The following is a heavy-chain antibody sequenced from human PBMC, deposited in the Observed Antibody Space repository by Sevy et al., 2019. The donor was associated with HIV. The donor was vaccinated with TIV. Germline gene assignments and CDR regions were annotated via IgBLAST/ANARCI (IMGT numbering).Heavy chain of an antibody. J-gene: IGHJ5*02. CDR2: IYSGGST. D-gene: IGHD2-2*01. V-gene: IGHV3-53*01. CDR1: GFTVSSNY. CDR3: ARDTPARFDP. Sequence: GGSLRLSCAASGFTVSSNYMSWVRQAPGKGLEWVSVIYSGGSTYYADSVKGRFAISRDNFKNTLYLQMNSLRAEDTAVYYCARDTPARFDPWGQGTLVTVSS.